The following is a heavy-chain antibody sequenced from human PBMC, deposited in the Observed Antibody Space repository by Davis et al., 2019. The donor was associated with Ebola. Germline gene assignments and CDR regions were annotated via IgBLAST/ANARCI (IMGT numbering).Heavy chain of an antibody. D-gene: IGHD5-12*01. Sequence: ASVKVSCKASGYTFTSYDINWVRQATGQGLEWMGWMNPNSGNTGYAQKFQGRVTMTRNTSISTAYMELSSLRSEDTAVYYCARGFSGYDLYGMDVWGQGTTVTVSS. CDR2: MNPNSGNT. V-gene: IGHV1-8*01. CDR1: GYTFTSYD. CDR3: ARGFSGYDLYGMDV. J-gene: IGHJ6*02.